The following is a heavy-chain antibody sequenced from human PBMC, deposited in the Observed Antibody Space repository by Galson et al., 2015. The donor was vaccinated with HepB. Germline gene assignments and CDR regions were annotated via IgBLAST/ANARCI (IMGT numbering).Heavy chain of an antibody. V-gene: IGHV3-33*08. Sequence: SLRLSCAASGFTFSSYGMHWVRQAPGKGLEWVAVIWYDGSSKYYADSVKGRFTISRDNSNNTLYLQMNSLRAEDTAVYYCGRNGPFYYYGSGSPTPPDYWGQGTLVTVSS. CDR3: GRNGPFYYYGSGSPTPPDY. D-gene: IGHD3-10*01. CDR2: IWYDGSSK. J-gene: IGHJ4*02. CDR1: GFTFSSYG.